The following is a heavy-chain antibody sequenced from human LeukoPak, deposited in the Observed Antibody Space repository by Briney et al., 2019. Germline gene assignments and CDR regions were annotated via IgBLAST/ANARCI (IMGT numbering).Heavy chain of an antibody. V-gene: IGHV3-9*01. CDR3: AELGITMIGGV. CDR2: ISWNGRSI. J-gene: IGHJ6*04. CDR1: GFTFDDYA. D-gene: IGHD3-10*02. Sequence: GGSLRLSCAASGFTFDDYAMHWVRQVPGKGLEWVSGISWNGRSIGYADSVKGRFTISRDNAKNSLYLQMNSLRAEDTAVYYCAELGITMIGGVWGKGTTVTISS.